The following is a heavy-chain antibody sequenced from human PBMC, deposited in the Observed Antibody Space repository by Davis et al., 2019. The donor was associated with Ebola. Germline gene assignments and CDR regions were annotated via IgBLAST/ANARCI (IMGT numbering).Heavy chain of an antibody. Sequence: GESLKISCAASGFTFSSYAMHWVRQAPGKGLEWISHIWVGSSTTHYADSVKGRFTISSDNAKSSLYLQMNSLRDEDTAVYYCTRDHSYAFDIWGQGTMVAVSS. D-gene: IGHD4-11*01. V-gene: IGHV3-48*02. CDR1: GFTFSSYA. CDR2: IWVGSSTT. CDR3: TRDHSYAFDI. J-gene: IGHJ3*02.